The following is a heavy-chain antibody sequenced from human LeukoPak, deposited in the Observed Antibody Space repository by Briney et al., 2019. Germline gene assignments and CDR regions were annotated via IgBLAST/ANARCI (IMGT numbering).Heavy chain of an antibody. D-gene: IGHD5-24*01. CDR3: ARDFHARWLQLKDPVYYFDY. CDR2: ISSSSSTI. CDR1: GFTFSSYS. J-gene: IGHJ4*02. V-gene: IGHV3-48*01. Sequence: GGSLRLSCAASGFTFSSYSMNWVRQAPGKGLEWVSYISSSSSTIYYADSVKGRFTISRDNAKNSLYLQMNSLRAEDTAVYYCARDFHARWLQLKDPVYYFDYWGQGTLVTVSS.